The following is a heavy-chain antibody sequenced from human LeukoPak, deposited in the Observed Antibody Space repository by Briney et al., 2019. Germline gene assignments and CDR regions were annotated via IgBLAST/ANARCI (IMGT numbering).Heavy chain of an antibody. V-gene: IGHV4-59*08. CDR2: IYYSGST. CDR3: ASSSSSWQIPFDY. Sequence: SETLSLTCTVSGGSISSYYWSWIRQPPGKGLEWIGYIYYSGSTNYNPSLKSRVTISVDTSKNQFSLKLSSVTAADTAVYYCASSSSSWQIPFDYWGQGTLVTVSS. J-gene: IGHJ4*02. D-gene: IGHD6-13*01. CDR1: GGSISSYY.